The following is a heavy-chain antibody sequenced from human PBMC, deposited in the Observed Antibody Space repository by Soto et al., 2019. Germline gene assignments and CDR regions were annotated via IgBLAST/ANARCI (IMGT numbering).Heavy chain of an antibody. D-gene: IGHD3-16*02. J-gene: IGHJ6*02. CDR2: IIPIFGTA. V-gene: IGHV1-69*13. CDR3: ASGYYDYVWGSYRDYGMGV. Sequence: SVKVSCKASGGTFSSYAISWVRQAPGQGLEWMGGIIPIFGTANYAQKFQGRVTITADESTSTAYMELSSLRSEDTAVYYCASGYYDYVWGSYRDYGMGVWGQGTTVTVSS. CDR1: GGTFSSYA.